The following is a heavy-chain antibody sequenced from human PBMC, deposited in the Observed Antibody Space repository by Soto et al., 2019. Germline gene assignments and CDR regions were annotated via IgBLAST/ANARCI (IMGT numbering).Heavy chain of an antibody. CDR3: ASSGYYDSSGYYYDFDY. Sequence: ASETLSLTCTVSGGSISSSSYYWGWIRQPPGKGLEWIGSIYYSGSTYYNPSLKSRVTISVDTSKNQFSLKLSSVTAADTAVYYCASSGYYDSSGYYYDFDYWGQGTLVTVSS. D-gene: IGHD3-22*01. CDR2: IYYSGST. J-gene: IGHJ4*02. V-gene: IGHV4-39*01. CDR1: GGSISSSSYY.